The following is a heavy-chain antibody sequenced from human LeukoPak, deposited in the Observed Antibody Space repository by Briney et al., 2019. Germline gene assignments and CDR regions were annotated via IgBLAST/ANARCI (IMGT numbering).Heavy chain of an antibody. D-gene: IGHD3-22*01. J-gene: IGHJ1*01. CDR3: ATYSSLNRREFQY. V-gene: IGHV3-7*01. Sequence: GGSLRLSCEGSGFTFSNYLMGWVRKAPGKGLQWVANIKTDGSEKYYVDSVKGRFTISRDNAKNSLYLQMNSLRAEDTAVYYCATYSSLNRREFQYWGQGTLLTVSS. CDR2: IKTDGSEK. CDR1: GFTFSNYL.